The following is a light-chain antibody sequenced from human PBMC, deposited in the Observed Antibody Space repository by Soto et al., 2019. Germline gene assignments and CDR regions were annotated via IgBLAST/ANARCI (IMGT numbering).Light chain of an antibody. CDR2: EVN. V-gene: IGLV2-11*01. CDR1: SSDVGGYNY. J-gene: IGLJ2*01. CDR3: CSYAGSFVV. Sequence: QSALTEPRAVSRSPGQSVTISCTGTSSDVGGYNYVSWYQQQPGKSPKLMIYEVNKRPSGVPDRFSGSKSGNTASLSISGLDADDDADYYCCSYAGSFVVFGGGTKLTVL.